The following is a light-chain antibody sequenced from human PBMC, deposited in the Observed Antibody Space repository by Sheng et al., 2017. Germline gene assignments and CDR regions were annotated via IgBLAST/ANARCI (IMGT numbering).Light chain of an antibody. V-gene: IGKV3-15*01. CDR1: QSIYDN. CDR2: GAS. Sequence: EIVMTQSPDTLSLSPGERATLSCRASQSIYDNRLAWYQQKPGQAPRLLISGASTRATGVPARFSGSGSGTEFTLTIISLQSEDFAVYYCQQYDKWPPGTFAQGTRVEI. CDR3: QQYDKWPPGT. J-gene: IGKJ1*01.